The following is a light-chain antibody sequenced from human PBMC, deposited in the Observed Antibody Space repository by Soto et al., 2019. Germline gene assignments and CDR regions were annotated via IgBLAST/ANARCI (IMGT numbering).Light chain of an antibody. CDR1: SSDVGGYIY. V-gene: IGLV2-8*01. Sequence: SVLTQPPSASGSPGQSVTISCTGTSSDVGGYIYVSWYQQHPGKAPKLMIYEVNRRPSGVPERFSGSKSGNTASLTVSGLQDEHEPHSYCSSYEGKNNFLFGTGTKVTVL. CDR2: EVN. CDR3: SSYEGKNNFL. J-gene: IGLJ1*01.